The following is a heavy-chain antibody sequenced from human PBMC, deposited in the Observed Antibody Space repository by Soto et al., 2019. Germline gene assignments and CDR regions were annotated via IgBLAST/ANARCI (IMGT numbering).Heavy chain of an antibody. Sequence: GGSLRLSCAASGFTFSSYSMNWVRRAPGKGLEWVSYISSSSSTIYYADSVKGRFTISRDNAKNSLYLQMNSLRDEDTAVYYCARDPGLWFGELLFEPRDQPTFDYWGQGTLVTVSS. D-gene: IGHD3-10*01. CDR1: GFTFSSYS. V-gene: IGHV3-48*02. CDR3: ARDPGLWFGELLFEPRDQPTFDY. J-gene: IGHJ4*02. CDR2: ISSSSSTI.